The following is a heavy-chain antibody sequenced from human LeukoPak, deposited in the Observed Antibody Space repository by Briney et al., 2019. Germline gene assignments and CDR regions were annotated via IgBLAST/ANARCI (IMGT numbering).Heavy chain of an antibody. Sequence: GGSLRLSCAASGFTVSSTYISWVRQAPGKGLEWVSVIYTGGTIYYADSVKGRFTTSRDNSKNTVYLDMNSLRAEDTAVYYCARAVDIVATTPFDIWGQGTMVTVSS. CDR3: ARAVDIVATTPFDI. CDR2: IYTGGTI. D-gene: IGHD5-12*01. CDR1: GFTVSSTY. J-gene: IGHJ3*02. V-gene: IGHV3-66*01.